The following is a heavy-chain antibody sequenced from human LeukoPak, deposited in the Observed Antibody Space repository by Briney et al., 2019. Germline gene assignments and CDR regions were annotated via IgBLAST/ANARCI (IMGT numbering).Heavy chain of an antibody. Sequence: GGSLRLSCAASGFTFSSYAMSWVRQAPGKGLEWVSAISGSGGSTYYADSVKGRFTIPRDNSKNTLYLQMNSLRAEDTAVYYCARNDYGDYFGPDYWGQGTLVTVSS. J-gene: IGHJ4*02. CDR2: ISGSGGST. CDR3: ARNDYGDYFGPDY. CDR1: GFTFSSYA. V-gene: IGHV3-23*01. D-gene: IGHD4-17*01.